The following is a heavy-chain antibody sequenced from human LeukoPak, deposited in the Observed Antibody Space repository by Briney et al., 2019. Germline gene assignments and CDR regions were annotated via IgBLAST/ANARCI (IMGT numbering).Heavy chain of an antibody. D-gene: IGHD2-2*01. CDR2: ISAYNGNT. V-gene: IGHV1-18*01. CDR1: GYTFTSYG. Sequence: ASVKVSCKASGYTFTSYGISWVRQAPGQGLEWVGWISAYNGNTNYAQKLQGRVTMTTDTSTSTAYMELRSLRSDDTAVYYCARDPRYCSSTSCYDYYYGMDVWGQGTTVTVSS. CDR3: ARDPRYCSSTSCYDYYYGMDV. J-gene: IGHJ6*02.